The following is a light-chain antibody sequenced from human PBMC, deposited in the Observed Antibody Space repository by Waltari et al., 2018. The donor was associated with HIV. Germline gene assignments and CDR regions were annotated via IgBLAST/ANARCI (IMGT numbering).Light chain of an antibody. CDR1: QSVSSY. CDR2: GAS. Sequence: EIVLTQSPATLSLSPGERATLSCRASQSVSSYLAWYQQKPGQAPKLLIYGASNRATGIPARFSGSGSGTDFTLTIRSLEPEDFAVYYCQQRRNWPPGATFGGGTKVEIK. J-gene: IGKJ4*01. V-gene: IGKV3-11*01. CDR3: QQRRNWPPGAT.